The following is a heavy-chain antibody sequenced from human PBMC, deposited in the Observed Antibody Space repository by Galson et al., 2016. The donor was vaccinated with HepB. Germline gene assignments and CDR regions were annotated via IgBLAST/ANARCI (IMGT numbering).Heavy chain of an antibody. CDR1: GFSLSTSGVG. Sequence: PALVKPTQTLTLTCTFSGFSLSTSGVGVGWIRQPPGQGLEWLGIIYWDDDSRYSSSLKSRLTITKDTSKNQVVLTMTNVGPVDTATYYCAQSRYYVSGSLDYWGQGTLVTVSS. CDR3: AQSRYYVSGSLDY. CDR2: IYWDDDS. V-gene: IGHV2-5*02. J-gene: IGHJ4*02. D-gene: IGHD3-10*01.